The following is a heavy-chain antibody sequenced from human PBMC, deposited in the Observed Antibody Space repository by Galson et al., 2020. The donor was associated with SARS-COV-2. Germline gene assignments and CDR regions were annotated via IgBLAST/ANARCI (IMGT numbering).Heavy chain of an antibody. CDR1: GFTVTSNS. CDR2: IYGGGDNT. CDR3: ARVLGEDYNRSRFDI. J-gene: IGHJ3*02. D-gene: IGHD4-4*01. V-gene: IGHV3-66*01. Sequence: GESLKISCAASGFTVTSNSMSWVRQVPGKGLEWVSVIYGGGDNTHYADSVQGRFSISRDSSKNTLNLQMNSLRADDTAVYYCARVLGEDYNRSRFDIWGQGTMVTVSS.